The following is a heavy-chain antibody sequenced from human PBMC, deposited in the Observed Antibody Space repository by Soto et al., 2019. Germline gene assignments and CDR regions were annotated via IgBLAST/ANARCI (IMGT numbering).Heavy chain of an antibody. D-gene: IGHD3-3*01. CDR2: ITSVGST. CDR1: GFTVSSVY. V-gene: IGHV3-66*01. Sequence: EVQLVESGGGLVQPGGSLRLSCAASGFTVSSVYMTWVRQAPGKGLEWVSVITSVGSTYYADSVRGRFTISRDNSKNTLYLQMNSLRAEDTAVYYCARDILGGAYDFWHGGQGTLVTVSS. J-gene: IGHJ4*02. CDR3: ARDILGGAYDFWH.